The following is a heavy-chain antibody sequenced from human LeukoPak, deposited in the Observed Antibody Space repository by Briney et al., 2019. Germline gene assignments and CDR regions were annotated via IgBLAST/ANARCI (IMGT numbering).Heavy chain of an antibody. Sequence: PSETLSLTCTASGGSISTYYWSWIRQPPGKGLEWIGYIFYSGSTTYNPSLKSRVTISVDTSQNQFSLILRSVTAADTAVYYCARGTTFGVVIPNYYYMDVWGKGTTVTVSS. V-gene: IGHV4-59*01. D-gene: IGHD3-3*01. CDR1: GGSISTYY. J-gene: IGHJ6*03. CDR2: IFYSGST. CDR3: ARGTTFGVVIPNYYYMDV.